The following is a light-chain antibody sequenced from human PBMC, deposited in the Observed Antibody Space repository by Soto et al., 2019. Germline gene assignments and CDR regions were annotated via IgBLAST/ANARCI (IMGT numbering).Light chain of an antibody. CDR1: QDISMY. J-gene: IGKJ3*01. Sequence: DIQMTQSPSSVSASLGDRVTITCRASQDISMYLAWYQQKPGKAPRLLIYAASSLQSGVPSRFSGSGSGTDFTLTIGSLQSEGFAIYYCQKVHSFPRTFGPGPKVNIK. CDR2: AAS. V-gene: IGKV1-12*01. CDR3: QKVHSFPRT.